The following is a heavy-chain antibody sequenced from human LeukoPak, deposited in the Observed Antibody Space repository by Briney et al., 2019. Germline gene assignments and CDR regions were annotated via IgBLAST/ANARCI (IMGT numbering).Heavy chain of an antibody. CDR1: GFTFNIYW. CDR3: ARAKYSSRWSLDY. D-gene: IGHD6-13*01. J-gene: IGHJ4*02. V-gene: IGHV3-74*03. CDR2: IDSNGGGA. Sequence: TGGSLRLSCAPSGFTFNIYWMQWVRHVPGKGLVWVSRIDSNGGGATYADSVKGRFTTSRDNGNNTMYLQMNSLRAEDTAIYYCARAKYSSRWSLDYWGQGALVTVSS.